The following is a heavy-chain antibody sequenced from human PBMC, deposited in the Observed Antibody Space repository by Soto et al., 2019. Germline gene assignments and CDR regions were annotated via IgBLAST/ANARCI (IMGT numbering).Heavy chain of an antibody. CDR2: IYSGGST. V-gene: IGHV3-53*05. D-gene: IGHD3-9*01. CDR3: ARDLYGTGSMDV. Sequence: PGGSLRLSCAASGFTVSSNYMSWVRQAPGKGLEWVSVIYSGGSTYYADSVKGRFTISRDNSKNTLYLQMNSLRTEDTAVYYCARDLYGTGSMDVWGQGTTVTVSS. CDR1: GFTVSSNY. J-gene: IGHJ6*02.